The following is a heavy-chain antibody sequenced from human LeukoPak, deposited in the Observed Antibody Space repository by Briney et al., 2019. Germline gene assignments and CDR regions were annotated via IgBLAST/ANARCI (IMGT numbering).Heavy chain of an antibody. CDR1: GCSFTSYW. J-gene: IGHJ4*02. Sequence: GESLKISCKGSGCSFTSYWIGWVRQMPGKGLEWMGIIYPGDADTRYSPSFQGQVTISSDKSISTAYLQWSSLKASDTAMYYCARLGYDSSGYYRGNFDYWGQGTLVTVSS. CDR3: ARLGYDSSGYYRGNFDY. V-gene: IGHV5-51*01. CDR2: IYPGDADT. D-gene: IGHD3-22*01.